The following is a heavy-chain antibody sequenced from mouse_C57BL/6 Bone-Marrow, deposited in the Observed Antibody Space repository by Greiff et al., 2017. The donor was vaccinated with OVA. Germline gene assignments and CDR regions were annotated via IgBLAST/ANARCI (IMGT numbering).Heavy chain of an antibody. D-gene: IGHD1-1*01. CDR2: IFPGSGST. Sequence: QVQLKESGPELVKPGASVKISCKASGYTFTDYYINWVKQRPGQGLEWIGWIFPGSGSTYYNEKFKGKATLTVDKSSSTAYMLLSSLTSEDSAVYFCARPYYYGSSSYYAMDYWGQGTSVTVSS. V-gene: IGHV1-75*01. CDR3: ARPYYYGSSSYYAMDY. J-gene: IGHJ4*01. CDR1: GYTFTDYY.